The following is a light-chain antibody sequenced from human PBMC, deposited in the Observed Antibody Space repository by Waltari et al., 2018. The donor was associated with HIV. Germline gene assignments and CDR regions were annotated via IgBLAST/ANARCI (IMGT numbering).Light chain of an antibody. CDR1: NIGIKT. J-gene: IGLJ2*01. Sequence: SYVLTQAPSVSVAPGQAASITCGGTNIGIKTVHWYQQKPGQAPVLVVYDDTDRPSGIPGRFSGSNSGNTATLTISRVEAGDEADYYCQVWDESSEHVVFGGGTKVTVL. CDR2: DDT. CDR3: QVWDESSEHVV. V-gene: IGLV3-21*02.